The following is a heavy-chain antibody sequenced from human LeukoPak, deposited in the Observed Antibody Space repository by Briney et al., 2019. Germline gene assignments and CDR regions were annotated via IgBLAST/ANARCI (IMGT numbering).Heavy chain of an antibody. CDR2: IKTKADGGTA. CDR1: GFIFSSYP. Sequence: GGSLRLSCAASGFIFSSYPMHWVRQAPGKGLEWIGRIKTKADGGTADYAAPVKGRFTISRDDSKNTLYLRLNSLKAEDTAIYFCTTIRGYARNYYWVAADVFDIWGQGTMVAVSS. V-gene: IGHV3-15*01. CDR3: TTIRGYARNYYWVAADVFDI. J-gene: IGHJ3*02. D-gene: IGHD1-7*01.